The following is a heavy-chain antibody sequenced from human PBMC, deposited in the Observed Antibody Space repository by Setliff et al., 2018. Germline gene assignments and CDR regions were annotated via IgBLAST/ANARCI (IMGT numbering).Heavy chain of an antibody. V-gene: IGHV4-4*08. D-gene: IGHD1-26*01. CDR3: ARHPSSGSYYGGSILYFDD. Sequence: PSETLSLTCTVSGGSISSYYWSWIRQPPGKGLEWIGYIYTSGSTNYNPSLKSRVTISVDTSKNQFSLKLSFVTAADTAVYYCARHPSSGSYYGGSILYFDDWGPGILVTVSS. CDR2: IYTSGST. CDR1: GGSISSYY. J-gene: IGHJ4*02.